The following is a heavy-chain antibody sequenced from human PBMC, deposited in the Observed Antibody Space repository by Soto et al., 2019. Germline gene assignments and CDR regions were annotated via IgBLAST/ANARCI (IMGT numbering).Heavy chain of an antibody. J-gene: IGHJ3*02. CDR3: ARGREYSGYAALDI. D-gene: IGHD5-12*01. CDR2: ISAYNGNT. Sequence: ASVKVSCKASGYAFTGYGISWVRQAPGQGLEWMGWISAYNGNTNYAQKLQGRVTMTTDTSTSTAYMELRSLRSDGTAVYYCARGREYSGYAALDIWGQGTMVTVSS. V-gene: IGHV1-18*01. CDR1: GYAFTGYG.